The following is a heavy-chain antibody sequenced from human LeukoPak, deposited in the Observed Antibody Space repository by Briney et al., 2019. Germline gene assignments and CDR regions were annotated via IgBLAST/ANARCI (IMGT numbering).Heavy chain of an antibody. CDR1: GGTFSSYA. CDR3: ARDYYDSSGYLYPFDY. D-gene: IGHD3-22*01. CDR2: IIPILGIA. J-gene: IGHJ4*02. V-gene: IGHV1-69*04. Sequence: SVKVSCKASGGTFSSYAISWVRQAPGQGLEWMGRIIPILGIANYAQKFQGRVTIAADKSTSTAYMDLSSLRSEDTAVYYCARDYYDSSGYLYPFDYWGQGTLVTVSS.